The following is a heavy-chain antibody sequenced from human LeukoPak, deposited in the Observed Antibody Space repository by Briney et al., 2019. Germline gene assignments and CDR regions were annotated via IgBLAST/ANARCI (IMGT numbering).Heavy chain of an antibody. CDR1: GYTFTGYY. J-gene: IGHJ5*02. Sequence: ASVKVSCKASGYTFTGYYMHWVRQAPGQGLEWMGWINPNSGGTNYAQKFQGRVTMTRDTSISTAYMELSRLRSDDTAVYYCARPECSSTSCHGWFDPWGQGTLVTVSS. V-gene: IGHV1-2*02. CDR2: INPNSGGT. D-gene: IGHD2-2*01. CDR3: ARPECSSTSCHGWFDP.